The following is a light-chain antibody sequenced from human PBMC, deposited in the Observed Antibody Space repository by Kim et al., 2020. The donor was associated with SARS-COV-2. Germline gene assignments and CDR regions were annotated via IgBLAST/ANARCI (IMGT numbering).Light chain of an antibody. CDR3: QTWDTGMV. Sequence: QLVLTQSPSASASLGASVKLTCTLSSGHSSYTIAGHQQQPKKGPRFLMKLYSDGSHNKGDGIPDRFSGSSSGAERYLSISSLHSEDEADYYCQTWDTGMVFGGGTKVTVL. CDR1: SGHSSYT. V-gene: IGLV4-69*01. J-gene: IGLJ3*02. CDR2: LYSDGSH.